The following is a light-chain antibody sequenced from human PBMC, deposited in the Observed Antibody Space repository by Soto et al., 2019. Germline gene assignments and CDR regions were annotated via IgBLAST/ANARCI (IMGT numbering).Light chain of an antibody. CDR1: RSVISRF. V-gene: IGKV3-20*01. CDR3: QQYAASPHT. CDR2: DAS. Sequence: ENVLTQSPATLSLSPGEGATLSCRTSRSVISRFLAWYQQRPGQAPRLLIYDASKRATGIPDRFSGSGSGTEFTLTIRSLEPEDSAVYFCQQYAASPHTFGPGTKVDSK. J-gene: IGKJ3*01.